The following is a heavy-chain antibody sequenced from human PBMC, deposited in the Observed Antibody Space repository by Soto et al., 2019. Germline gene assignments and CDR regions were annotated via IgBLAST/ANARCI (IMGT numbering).Heavy chain of an antibody. Sequence: GGSLRLSCAASGFTFSSYGMHWVRQAPGKGLEWVAVISYDGSNKYYADSVKGRFTISRDNSKNTLYLQMNSLRAEDTAVYFFANVVWTQGSWYYLDYWGQGTLVTVSS. J-gene: IGHJ4*02. V-gene: IGHV3-30*18. CDR3: ANVVWTQGSWYYLDY. CDR2: ISYDGSNK. D-gene: IGHD6-13*01. CDR1: GFTFSSYG.